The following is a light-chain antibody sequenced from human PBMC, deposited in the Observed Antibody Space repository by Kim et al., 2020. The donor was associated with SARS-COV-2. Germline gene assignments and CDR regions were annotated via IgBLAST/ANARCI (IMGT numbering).Light chain of an antibody. V-gene: IGKV4-1*01. Sequence: ATINCKSSQSLLYSANNKNFLTWYQQKPGQPPKLLIYWASTRESGVPERFSGSGSGTDFTLTINSLQAEDVAVYYCQQYYTSPWTFGQGTKVDIK. CDR1: QSLLYSANNKNF. CDR3: QQYYTSPWT. J-gene: IGKJ1*01. CDR2: WAS.